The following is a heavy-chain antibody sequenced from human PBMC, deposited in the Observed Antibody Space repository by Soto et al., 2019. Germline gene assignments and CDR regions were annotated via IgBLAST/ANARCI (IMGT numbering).Heavy chain of an antibody. CDR1: GLTFSSYA. J-gene: IGHJ4*02. Sequence: GGSLRLSCAASGLTFSSYAMSWVRQAPGKGLEWVSHISNSGRSTKYADSVKGRFTISRDNSKNTLYLQMNSLRAEDTAIYDCARDALAYYGFWSWGRGSLVTVAS. D-gene: IGHD3-3*01. V-gene: IGHV3-23*01. CDR2: ISNSGRST. CDR3: ARDALAYYGFWS.